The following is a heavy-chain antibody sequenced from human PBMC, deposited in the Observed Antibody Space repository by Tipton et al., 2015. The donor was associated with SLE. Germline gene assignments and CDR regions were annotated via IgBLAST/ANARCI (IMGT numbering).Heavy chain of an antibody. CDR1: GASISSGSYY. Sequence: TLSLTCTVSGASISSGSYYWNWIRQPAGKGLELIGRIHTGGSTNYNPSLKSRVTISLDKSKNLFSLNLASVTAADTAAYYCATESGSLRSRGQGLQVTVSS. CDR3: ATESGSLRS. V-gene: IGHV4-61*02. CDR2: IHTGGST. J-gene: IGHJ4*02. D-gene: IGHD2-15*01.